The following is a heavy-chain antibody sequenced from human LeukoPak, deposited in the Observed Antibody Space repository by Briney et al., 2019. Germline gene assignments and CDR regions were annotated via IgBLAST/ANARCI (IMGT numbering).Heavy chain of an antibody. J-gene: IGHJ4*02. V-gene: IGHV3-30*02. Sequence: GGSLRLSCAAPGFTFNSYGMHWVRQAPGKGLGWVAFIQYAGSDKYYTDSVKGRFTISRDNSKNTLYLQMNSLRVEDTAVYYCAKGWDVDTAIDYWGQGTLVTVSS. CDR2: IQYAGSDK. D-gene: IGHD5-18*01. CDR1: GFTFNSYG. CDR3: AKGWDVDTAIDY.